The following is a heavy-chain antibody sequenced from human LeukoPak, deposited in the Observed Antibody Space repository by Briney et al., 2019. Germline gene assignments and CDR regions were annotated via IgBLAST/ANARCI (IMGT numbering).Heavy chain of an antibody. J-gene: IGHJ5*02. V-gene: IGHV4-34*01. D-gene: IGHD6-13*01. CDR3: AREANIAAAIVWFDP. CDR1: GGSFNGYY. CDR2: INHSGST. Sequence: SETLSLTCAVYGGSFNGYYWNWIRQPPGKGLEWIGEINHSGSTNYNPSLKSRVTISIDTSKNQFSLKLSSVTAADTAVYYCAREANIAAAIVWFDPWGQGTLVTVSS.